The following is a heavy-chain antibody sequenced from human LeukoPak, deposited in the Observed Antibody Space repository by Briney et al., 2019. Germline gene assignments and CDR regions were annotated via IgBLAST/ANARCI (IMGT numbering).Heavy chain of an antibody. CDR3: AREGYGGSFDY. CDR2: INYDGSST. Sequence: PGGSLRLSCAAAGFTFRSYWMHWVRQAPGKGLLWVSRINYDGSSTNYADSVKGRFTISRDNAENTVYLQMNSLRGEDTAVFYCAREGYGGSFDYWGQGTLVTVSS. V-gene: IGHV3-74*01. J-gene: IGHJ4*02. CDR1: GFTFRSYW. D-gene: IGHD1-26*01.